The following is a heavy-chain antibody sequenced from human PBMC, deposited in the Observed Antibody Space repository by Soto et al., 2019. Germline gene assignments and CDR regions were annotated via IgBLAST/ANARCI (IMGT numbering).Heavy chain of an antibody. CDR1: GGTFSSYA. CDR2: IIPIFGTA. J-gene: IGHJ6*02. CDR3: AQAVVPGYYYGMDV. D-gene: IGHD6-19*01. Sequence: QVQLVQSGAEVKKPGSSVKVSCKASGGTFSSYAISWVRQAPGQGLEWMGGIIPIFGTANYAQKFQGRVTITADESTSTAYMERSSLRSEDTAVYYCAQAVVPGYYYGMDVWGQGTTVTVSS. V-gene: IGHV1-69*01.